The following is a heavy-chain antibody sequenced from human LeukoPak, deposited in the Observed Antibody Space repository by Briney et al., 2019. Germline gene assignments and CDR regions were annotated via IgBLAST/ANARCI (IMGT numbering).Heavy chain of an antibody. D-gene: IGHD3-10*01. CDR2: IRTKPYGGTT. CDR3: TSLYGSGSYEVTFYYYGMDV. J-gene: IGHJ6*02. V-gene: IGHV3-49*04. CDR1: GFAFGDYA. Sequence: GGSLRLSCSASGFAFGDYAMTWVRQAPGKGLEWVGFIRTKPYGGTTQYAASVKGRFTISRDDSKSIAFLQMNSLKTDDTAVYYCTSLYGSGSYEVTFYYYGMDVWGQGTTVTVSS.